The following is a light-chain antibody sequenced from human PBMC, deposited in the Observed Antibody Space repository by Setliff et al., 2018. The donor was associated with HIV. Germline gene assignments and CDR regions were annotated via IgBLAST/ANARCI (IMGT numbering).Light chain of an antibody. V-gene: IGKV1-5*03. CDR1: QGISNL. J-gene: IGKJ1*01. Sequence: IQMVQSPSTLSASVGDRVTITCRASQGISNLLTWYQQKPGKAPKLLIYRASSLESGVPSRFSGSGSGTEFTLTITSLQPDDFATYYCQQYNTYLWTFGQGTKVDIK. CDR3: QQYNTYLWT. CDR2: RAS.